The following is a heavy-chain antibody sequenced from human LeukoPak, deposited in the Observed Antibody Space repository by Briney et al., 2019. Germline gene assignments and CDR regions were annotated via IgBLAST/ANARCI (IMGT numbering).Heavy chain of an antibody. D-gene: IGHD3-10*01. CDR1: GGSISSYY. J-gene: IGHJ3*02. Sequence: PSETLSLTCTVSGGSISSYYWSWIRQPPGKGLEWIGYIYYSGSTNYNPSLKSRVTISVDTSKNQFSLKLSSVTDADTSVYYCARFHVDENGGSGLDIWGQGTIVTVSS. CDR2: IYYSGST. CDR3: ARFHVDENGGSGLDI. V-gene: IGHV4-59*01.